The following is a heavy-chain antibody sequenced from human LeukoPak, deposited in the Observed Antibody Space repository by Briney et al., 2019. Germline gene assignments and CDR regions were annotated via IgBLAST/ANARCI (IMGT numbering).Heavy chain of an antibody. CDR2: IIPIFGTA. D-gene: IGHD3-9*01. J-gene: IGHJ4*02. Sequence: ASVKVSCKASGGTFSSYAIRWVRQAPGQGLEWMGGIIPIFGTANYAQKFQGRVTITADESMSTAYMQLSSLRSEDTAVYYCARXXDYDILTGYEYYFDYWGQGTLVTVSS. CDR3: ARXXDYDILTGYEYYFDY. CDR1: GGTFSSYA. V-gene: IGHV1-69*13.